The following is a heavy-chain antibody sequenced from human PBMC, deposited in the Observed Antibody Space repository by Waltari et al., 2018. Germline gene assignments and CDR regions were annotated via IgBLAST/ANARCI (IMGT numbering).Heavy chain of an antibody. Sequence: QVQLQESGPGLVKPSETLSLTCPVSGGSISSYYWSWIRQPPGKCLEWIGYIYYSGSTNYNPSLESRVTIPVDTSKNQFSLTLSSVTAADTAVYYCASLYSGSYIFDYWGQGTLVTVSS. CDR2: IYYSGST. V-gene: IGHV4-59*08. CDR1: GGSISSYY. D-gene: IGHD1-26*01. CDR3: ASLYSGSYIFDY. J-gene: IGHJ4*02.